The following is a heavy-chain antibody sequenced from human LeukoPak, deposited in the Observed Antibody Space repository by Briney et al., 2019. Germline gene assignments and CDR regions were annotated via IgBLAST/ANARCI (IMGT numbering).Heavy chain of an antibody. CDR2: INWNGGST. V-gene: IGHV3-20*04. J-gene: IGHJ3*02. CDR1: GFTFDGYC. D-gene: IGHD3-22*01. CDR3: ARDLDSNGYYYSRDAFDI. Sequence: GGSLRLSCAASGFTFDGYCMSWVRQAPGKGLEWVSGINWNGGSTGYADSVKGRFTISRDNAKNSLYLQMNSLRAEDTALYYCARDLDSNGYYYSRDAFDIWGRGTMVTVST.